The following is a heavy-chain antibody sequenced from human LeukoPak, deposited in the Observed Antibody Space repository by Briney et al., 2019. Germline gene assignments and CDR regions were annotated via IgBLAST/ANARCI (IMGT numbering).Heavy chain of an antibody. Sequence: KSSETLSLTCTVSGGSISSGDYYWSWIRQPPGKGLEWIGYIYYSGSTYYNPSLKSRVTISVDPPKNQFSLKLSSVTAADTAVYYCARYSGYDDGYDYWGQGTLVTVSS. J-gene: IGHJ4*02. CDR2: IYYSGST. D-gene: IGHD5-12*01. V-gene: IGHV4-30-4*01. CDR3: ARYSGYDDGYDY. CDR1: GGSISSGDYY.